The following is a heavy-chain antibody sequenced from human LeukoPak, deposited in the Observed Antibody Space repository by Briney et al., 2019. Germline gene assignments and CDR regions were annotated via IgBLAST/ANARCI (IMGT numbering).Heavy chain of an antibody. CDR1: GFTFSSYG. J-gene: IGHJ4*02. V-gene: IGHV3-30*18. D-gene: IGHD1-26*01. Sequence: GGSLRLSCAASGFTFSSYGMHWVRQAPGKGLEWVAVISYDGSNKYYADSVKGRFTISRDNSKNTLYLQMNSLRAEDTAVYYCAKGLSGSYFDYWGQGTLDTVSS. CDR2: ISYDGSNK. CDR3: AKGLSGSYFDY.